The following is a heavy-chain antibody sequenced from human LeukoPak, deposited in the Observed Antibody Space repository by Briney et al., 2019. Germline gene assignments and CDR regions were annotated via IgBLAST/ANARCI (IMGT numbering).Heavy chain of an antibody. J-gene: IGHJ3*02. CDR2: ISYDGSNK. CDR3: ARDCGIAARPDAFDI. CDR1: GFTFSSYA. D-gene: IGHD6-6*01. V-gene: IGHV3-30-3*01. Sequence: GGSLRLSCAASGFTFSSYAMHWVRQAPGKGLEWVAVISYDGSNKYYADSVKGRFTISRDNSKNTLYLQMNSLRAEDTAVYYCARDCGIAARPDAFDIWGKGTTVTVSS.